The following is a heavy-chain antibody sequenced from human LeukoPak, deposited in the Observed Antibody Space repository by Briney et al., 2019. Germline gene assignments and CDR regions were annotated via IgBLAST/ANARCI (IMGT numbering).Heavy chain of an antibody. Sequence: SEALSLTCTVSGGSVSSSSLYWGWLRQPPGKGLEWIATIYYSGSTYYNPSLKSRVTISLDTSKNQFSLKLTSVTAADTAIYYCAYSVAPTFYDSNGSDTFDVWGLGTMVTVSS. D-gene: IGHD2-8*01. CDR2: IYYSGST. CDR3: AYSVAPTFYDSNGSDTFDV. CDR1: GGSVSSSSLY. J-gene: IGHJ3*01. V-gene: IGHV4-39*01.